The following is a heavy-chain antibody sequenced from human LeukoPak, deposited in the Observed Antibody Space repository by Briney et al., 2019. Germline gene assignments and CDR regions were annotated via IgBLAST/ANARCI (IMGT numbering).Heavy chain of an antibody. CDR2: ISGSGDSK. CDR3: AKALSRPQYYYYYGMDV. Sequence: GGSLRLSCAASEFTFRSYAMSWVRQAPGKGLEWVSTISGSGDSKYYEGSVKGRFTISRDNSKNTLYLQMNSLRAEDTAVYYCAKALSRPQYYYYYGMDVWGQGTTVTVSS. D-gene: IGHD6-6*01. CDR1: EFTFRSYA. J-gene: IGHJ6*02. V-gene: IGHV3-23*01.